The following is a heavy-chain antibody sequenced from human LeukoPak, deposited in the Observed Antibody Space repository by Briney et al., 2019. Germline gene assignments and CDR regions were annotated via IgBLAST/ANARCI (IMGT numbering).Heavy chain of an antibody. CDR2: MNPNSGNT. Sequence: ASVKVSCKASGYTFTSYDINWVRQATGQGLEWMGWMNPNSGNTGYAQKFQGRVTMTRNTFISTAYMELSSLRSEDTAVYYCARRGDFWSGYYNRNWFDPWGQGTLVTVSS. CDR1: GYTFTSYD. CDR3: ARRGDFWSGYYNRNWFDP. V-gene: IGHV1-8*01. J-gene: IGHJ5*02. D-gene: IGHD3-3*01.